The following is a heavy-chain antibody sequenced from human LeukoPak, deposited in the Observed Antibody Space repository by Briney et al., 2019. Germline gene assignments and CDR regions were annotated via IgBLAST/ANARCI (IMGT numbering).Heavy chain of an antibody. CDR1: GGSISSYY. V-gene: IGHV4-59*01. CDR3: ARAQAYYYYYMDV. CDR2: IYYSGST. Sequence: PSETLSLTCTVSGGSISSYYWSWIRQPPGKGLEWIGYIYYSGSTNYNPSLKSRVTISVDTSKNQFSLKLSSVTAADTAVYYCARAQAYYYYYMDVWGKGTTVTASS. J-gene: IGHJ6*03.